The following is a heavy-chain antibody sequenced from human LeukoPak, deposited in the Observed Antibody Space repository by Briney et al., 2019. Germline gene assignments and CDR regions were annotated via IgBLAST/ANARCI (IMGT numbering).Heavy chain of an antibody. CDR1: GITLSNYG. CDR3: AKGTSLWFGVFGMDV. V-gene: IGHV3-23*01. CDR2: ISDSGGRT. Sequence: GGSLRLSCAVSGITLSNYGMSWVRQAPGKGLEWVAGISDSGGRTNYADSVKGRFTISRDNSKNTLYLQMNSLRAEDTAVYYCAKGTSLWFGVFGMDVWGQGTTVTVSS. J-gene: IGHJ6*02. D-gene: IGHD3-10*01.